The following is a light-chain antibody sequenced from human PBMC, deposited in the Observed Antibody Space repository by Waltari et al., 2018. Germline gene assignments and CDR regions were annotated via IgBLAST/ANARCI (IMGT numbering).Light chain of an antibody. Sequence: DIVMTQSPDSLAVFPGARAIINCKSSQSVLDSSNNQNYMAWFQQKPGQPPKLLIYWASSRESVVPDRFSGSGSGTDFTLTISSLQAEDVAVYYCQQCHRSPWTFGQGTKVEI. J-gene: IGKJ1*01. CDR1: QSVLDSSNNQNY. CDR3: QQCHRSPWT. CDR2: WAS. V-gene: IGKV4-1*01.